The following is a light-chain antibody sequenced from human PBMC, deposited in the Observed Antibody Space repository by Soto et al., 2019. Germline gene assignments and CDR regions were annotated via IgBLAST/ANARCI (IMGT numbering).Light chain of an antibody. J-gene: IGKJ3*01. CDR1: QDIRND. Sequence: DIQMTQSPSSLSASVGDRVTITCRASQDIRNDLGWYRQKPGKAPKSLIYAASSLESGVPSRFSGSGSGTEFTLTISSLQPEDFATYYCLQHHSVPFTFGPGTKVDIK. CDR3: LQHHSVPFT. V-gene: IGKV1-17*01. CDR2: AAS.